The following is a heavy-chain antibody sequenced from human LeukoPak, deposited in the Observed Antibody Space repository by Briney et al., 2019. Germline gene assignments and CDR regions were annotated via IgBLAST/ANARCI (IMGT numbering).Heavy chain of an antibody. V-gene: IGHV3-48*01. CDR1: GFTFSNFG. D-gene: IGHD3-22*01. J-gene: IGHJ4*02. Sequence: PGGSLRLSCAASGFTFSNFGMHWVRQAPGKGLEWVSYISSNSVTKFYADSVKGRFTISRDNAKNSLYLQMNSLRAEDTAVYYCAGPYDSSGYPDYWGQGTLVTVSS. CDR2: ISSNSVTK. CDR3: AGPYDSSGYPDY.